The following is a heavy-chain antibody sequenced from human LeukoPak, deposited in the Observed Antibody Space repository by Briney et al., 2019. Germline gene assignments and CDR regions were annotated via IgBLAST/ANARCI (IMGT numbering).Heavy chain of an antibody. V-gene: IGHV4-59*01. CDR2: IYSSGST. J-gene: IGHJ4*02. D-gene: IGHD6-19*01. CDR1: GGSITSDY. Sequence: PAETLSLTCTVSGGSITSDYWSWIRQPPGKGLEWIGYIYSSGSTKYNSSLRSRVTISLDTSKGQFSLKLTSVTAADSAVYYCARALHSSGWPDYWGQGTLVTVSS. CDR3: ARALHSSGWPDY.